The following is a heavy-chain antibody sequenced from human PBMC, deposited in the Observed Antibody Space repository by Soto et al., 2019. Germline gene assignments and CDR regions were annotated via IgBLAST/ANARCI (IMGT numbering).Heavy chain of an antibody. CDR1: GYTFNKYP. CDR2: INPANGDT. J-gene: IGHJ4*02. Sequence: QVQVVQSGAEVKKPGASVKVSCKTSGYTFNKYPIHWVRQAPGQGLEWMGWINPANGDTGFSQKFQDRVTITRDTSASTAYMELSSLRSEDTAVYYCARKVYYDSGMYHFDYWGQGTLVTVSS. CDR3: ARKVYYDSGMYHFDY. V-gene: IGHV1-3*01. D-gene: IGHD3-22*01.